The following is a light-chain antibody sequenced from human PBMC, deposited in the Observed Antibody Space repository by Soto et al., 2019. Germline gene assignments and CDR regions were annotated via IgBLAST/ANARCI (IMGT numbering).Light chain of an antibody. Sequence: EIVMTQSPATLSVSPGERATLSCRASQSVSSNLAWYQQKPGQAPRLLIYGASTRATGIPARFSGSGSGTEFTLTISSLQSEDFAVYYCQQYNNWPRTFGQGXX. CDR1: QSVSSN. CDR2: GAS. V-gene: IGKV3-15*01. CDR3: QQYNNWPRT. J-gene: IGKJ1*01.